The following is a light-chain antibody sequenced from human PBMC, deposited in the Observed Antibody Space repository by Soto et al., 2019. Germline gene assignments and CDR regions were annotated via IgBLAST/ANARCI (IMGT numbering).Light chain of an antibody. CDR3: QQYDNLPLT. V-gene: IGKV1-33*01. J-gene: IGKJ4*01. Sequence: DIQMTQSPSSLSASVGDRVTITCQASQDISNYLNWYQQKPGKAPKLLIYDASNLETGVPSRFSGSGSGTDFTGTISSLQPEDIATYYCQQYDNLPLTVGGGTKVEIK. CDR1: QDISNY. CDR2: DAS.